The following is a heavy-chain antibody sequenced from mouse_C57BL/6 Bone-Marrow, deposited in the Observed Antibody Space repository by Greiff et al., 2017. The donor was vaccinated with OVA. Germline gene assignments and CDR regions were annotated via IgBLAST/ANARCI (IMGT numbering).Heavy chain of an antibody. Sequence: VQLQESGAELARPGASVKLSCKASGYTFTSYGISWVKQRTGQGLEWIGEIYPRSGNTYYNEKFKGKATLTADKSSSTAYMELRSLTSEDSAVDCGARSGGGSFDYWGQGTLVTVSA. CDR1: GYTFTSYG. CDR3: ARSGGGSFDY. J-gene: IGHJ3*01. CDR2: IYPRSGNT. V-gene: IGHV1-81*01.